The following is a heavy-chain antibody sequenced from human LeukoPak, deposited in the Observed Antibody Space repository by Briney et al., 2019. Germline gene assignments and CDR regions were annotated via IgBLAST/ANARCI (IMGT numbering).Heavy chain of an antibody. CDR3: TSVYDTSAYYHSGVDY. Sequence: GGPLRLSCTASGFTFGEYAMSWVRQAPGKGLVCVGFIRSKTYRGTAEYAASVNGRFTISRDDSKSIAYLQTNSLKTDDTAVYYCTSVYDTSAYYHSGVDYWGQGTLVTVSS. CDR2: IRSKTYRGTA. D-gene: IGHD3-22*01. CDR1: GFTFGEYA. J-gene: IGHJ4*02. V-gene: IGHV3-49*04.